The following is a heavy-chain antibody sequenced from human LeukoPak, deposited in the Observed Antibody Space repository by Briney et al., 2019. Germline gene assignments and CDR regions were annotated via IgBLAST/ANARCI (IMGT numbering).Heavy chain of an antibody. CDR2: IYTSGST. D-gene: IGHD6-6*01. CDR1: GGSISSGSYY. CDR3: ARAKTARGYYYYYMDV. J-gene: IGHJ6*03. V-gene: IGHV4-61*02. Sequence: PSETLSLTCTVSGGSISSGSYYWSWIRQPAGKGLEWIGRIYTSGSTNYNPSLKSRVTISVDTSKNQFSLKLSSVTAADTAVYYCARAKTARGYYYYYMDVWGKGTTVTISS.